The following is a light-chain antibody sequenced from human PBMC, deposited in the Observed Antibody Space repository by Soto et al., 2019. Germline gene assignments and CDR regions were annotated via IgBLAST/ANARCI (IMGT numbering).Light chain of an antibody. CDR3: QQYNNWPLT. Sequence: EIVMTQSPATLSVSPGERVTLSCRASLGISINLAWYQQRPGQAPRLLIYGASTRATGVPTRFSGSGSGTEFTLTISSLQSEDLAVYHCQQYNNWPLTVGGGTKVEI. CDR2: GAS. J-gene: IGKJ4*01. CDR1: LGISIN. V-gene: IGKV3-15*01.